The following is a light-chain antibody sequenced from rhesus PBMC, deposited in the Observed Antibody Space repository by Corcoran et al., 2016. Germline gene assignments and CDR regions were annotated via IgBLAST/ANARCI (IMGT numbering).Light chain of an antibody. V-gene: IGKV1S17*01. CDR2: GAA. CDR1: QGITND. Sequence: IQMTQSPSSLSASVGDRVTITCRARQGITNDLAWYQQKPGETPKLLIYGAASLQSGIPSRLSGSGSGTDFTLTISSMRKEDFATYNCQHYYNTPLAFGGGTKVEIK. CDR3: QHYYNTPLA. J-gene: IGKJ4*01.